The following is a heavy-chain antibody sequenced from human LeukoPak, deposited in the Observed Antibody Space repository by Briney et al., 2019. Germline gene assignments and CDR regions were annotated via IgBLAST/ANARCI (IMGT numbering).Heavy chain of an antibody. V-gene: IGHV4-39*07. Sequence: SETLFLTCTVSGGSISSYYWGWIRQPPGKGLEWIGSIYYSGSTYYNPSLKSRVTILVDMSNNQFSLRLNSVTAADTAVYYCARAGGVLGYFDYWGQGALVTVSS. J-gene: IGHJ4*02. CDR1: GGSISSYY. CDR2: IYYSGST. D-gene: IGHD3-10*01. CDR3: ARAGGVLGYFDY.